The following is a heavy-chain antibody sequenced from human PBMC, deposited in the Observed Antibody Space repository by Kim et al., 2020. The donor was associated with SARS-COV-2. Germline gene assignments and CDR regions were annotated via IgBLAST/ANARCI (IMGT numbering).Heavy chain of an antibody. Sequence: GGSLRLSCVASGLSIHMFSMTWVRQAPGKGLEWVANIKEDGSEKYYADSVKGRFTISRDNSRNSVFLQLDSLRAEDAALYYCARDVGVEFDYWGRGTLVTVSS. CDR2: IKEDGSEK. CDR3: ARDVGVEFDY. V-gene: IGHV3-7*03. D-gene: IGHD3-3*01. J-gene: IGHJ4*02. CDR1: GLSIHMFS.